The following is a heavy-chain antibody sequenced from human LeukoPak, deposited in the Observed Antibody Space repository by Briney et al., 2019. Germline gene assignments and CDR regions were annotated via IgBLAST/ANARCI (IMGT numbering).Heavy chain of an antibody. D-gene: IGHD3-22*01. CDR3: ASGAPLYYYDSSGYIYRY. V-gene: IGHV3-30-3*01. CDR2: ISYDGSNK. CDR1: GFTFSTYW. J-gene: IGHJ4*02. Sequence: AGGSLRLSCAASGFTFSTYWMHWVRQAPGKGLEWVAVISYDGSNKYYADSVKGRFTISRDNSKNTLYLQMNSLRAEDTAVYYCASGAPLYYYDSSGYIYRYWGQGTLVTVSS.